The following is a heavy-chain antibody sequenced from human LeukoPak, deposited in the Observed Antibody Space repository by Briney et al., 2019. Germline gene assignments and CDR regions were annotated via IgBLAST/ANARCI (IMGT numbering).Heavy chain of an antibody. J-gene: IGHJ4*02. CDR2: ISAYNGST. D-gene: IGHD1-1*01. Sequence: ASVKVSCKVSGYTLTELSMHWVRQAPGQGLEWMGWISAYNGSTNYAQKLQGRVTMTTDTSTSTAYMELRSLRSDDTAVYYCARETVQLERQLDYWGQGTLVTVSS. V-gene: IGHV1-18*01. CDR3: ARETVQLERQLDY. CDR1: GYTLTELS.